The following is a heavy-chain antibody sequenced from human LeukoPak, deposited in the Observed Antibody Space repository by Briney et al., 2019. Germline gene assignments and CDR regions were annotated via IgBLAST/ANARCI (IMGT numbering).Heavy chain of an antibody. CDR1: GGSISSGDYY. CDR2: MYYSGST. Sequence: SSETLSLTCTVSGGSISSGDYYWSWIRQPPGKGLEWIAYMYYSGSTYYNPSLKSLVTMSADTSKNQLSLKLSSVTAADTAVDYCARPYYYDSRIDPWGQGILVTVSS. V-gene: IGHV4-30-4*01. D-gene: IGHD3-22*01. J-gene: IGHJ5*02. CDR3: ARPYYYDSRIDP.